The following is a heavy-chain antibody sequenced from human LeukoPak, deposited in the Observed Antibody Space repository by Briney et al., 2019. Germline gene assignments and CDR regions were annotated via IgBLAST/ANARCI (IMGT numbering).Heavy chain of an antibody. J-gene: IGHJ5*02. CDR2: IYYSGST. D-gene: IGHD6-6*01. CDR3: ARDGYSSSSERFDP. CDR1: GGSISSYY. Sequence: PSETLSLTCTVSGGSISSYYWSWIRQPPGKGLKGIGYIYYSGSTNYNPSLKSRVTISVDTSKNQFSLKLSSVTAADTAVYYCARDGYSSSSERFDPWGQGTLVTVSS. V-gene: IGHV4-59*01.